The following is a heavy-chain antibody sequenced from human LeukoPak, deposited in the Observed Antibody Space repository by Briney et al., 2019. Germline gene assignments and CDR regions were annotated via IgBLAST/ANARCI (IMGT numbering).Heavy chain of an antibody. D-gene: IGHD2-21*01. Sequence: SGPPLVKPPQTLTLTCTFSVFSLSNSAVGVGWIRQPSGKALEWLALLYWVDDKRYSPSLNSMLTITKDTSKNQVVLTLTNMDPVDTATYYWAHKCGGYCSAGFDYWGQGILVTVSS. V-gene: IGHV2-5*02. J-gene: IGHJ4*02. CDR1: VFSLSNSAVG. CDR3: AHKCGGYCSAGFDY. CDR2: LYWVDDK.